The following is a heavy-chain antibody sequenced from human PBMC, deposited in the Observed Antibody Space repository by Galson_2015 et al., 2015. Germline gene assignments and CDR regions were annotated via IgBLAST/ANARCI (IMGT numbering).Heavy chain of an antibody. CDR1: GFTFSTNY. J-gene: IGHJ5*02. CDR3: ARDAGDCSGGSCYWGFDP. D-gene: IGHD2-15*01. Sequence: SLRLSCAASGFTFSTNYMNWVRQAPGKGLEWVSILYSGGSTYYADSVKGRFTISRDNSKNTLYLQMNSLRAEDTAVYYCARDAGDCSGGSCYWGFDPWGQGTLVTVSS. CDR2: LYSGGST. V-gene: IGHV3-53*01.